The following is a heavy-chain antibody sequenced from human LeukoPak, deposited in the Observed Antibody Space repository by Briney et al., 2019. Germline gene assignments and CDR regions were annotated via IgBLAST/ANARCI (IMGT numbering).Heavy chain of an antibody. CDR2: IKVDGSEK. CDR3: ARAQWTAFDYYYYMDV. J-gene: IGHJ6*03. CDR1: GFTFSRYW. Sequence: PGGSLRLSCAVSGFTFSRYWMAWVRQAPGKGLEWVANIKVDGSEKYYVDAVKGRFTISRDNAKDSLYPQMNGLRAEDTAIYYCARAQWTAFDYYYYMDVWGKGTTVTVSS. D-gene: IGHD3/OR15-3a*01. V-gene: IGHV3-7*01.